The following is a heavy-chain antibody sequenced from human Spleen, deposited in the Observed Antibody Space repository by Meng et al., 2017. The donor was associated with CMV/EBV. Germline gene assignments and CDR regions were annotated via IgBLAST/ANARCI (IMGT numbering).Heavy chain of an antibody. Sequence: GESLKISCSTSGFIFRDYYMSWIRQAPGKGLEWVSHISSTGSLVFYADSVKGRFTISRDNAKSSLYLQMNSLRVEDTAVYYCASAAAEGFHHYYGMDVWGRGTTVTVSS. V-gene: IGHV3-11*04. J-gene: IGHJ6*02. CDR3: ASAAAEGFHHYYGMDV. D-gene: IGHD6-13*01. CDR2: ISSTGSLV. CDR1: GFIFRDYY.